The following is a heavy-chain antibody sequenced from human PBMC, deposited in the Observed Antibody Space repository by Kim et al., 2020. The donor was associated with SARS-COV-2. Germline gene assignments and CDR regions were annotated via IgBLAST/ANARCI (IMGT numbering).Heavy chain of an antibody. V-gene: IGHV3-23*01. J-gene: IGHJ4*02. Sequence: VKGRFTISRGNSKNTLYLQMTSLRAEDTAVYYCAKLGRLRFLEWLSFDYWGQGTLVTVSS. CDR3: AKLGRLRFLEWLSFDY. D-gene: IGHD3-3*01.